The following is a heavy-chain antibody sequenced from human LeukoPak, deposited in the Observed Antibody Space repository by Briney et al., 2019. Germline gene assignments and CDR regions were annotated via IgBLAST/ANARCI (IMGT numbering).Heavy chain of an antibody. CDR1: GFTFTTYA. CDR3: DKEIGGGVFGVGAV. J-gene: IGHJ4*02. CDR2: INSGGVTT. V-gene: IGHV3-23*01. Sequence: GGSLRLSCAASGFTFTTYAMNWVRQAPGKGLEWVSGINSGGVTTYYADSVKGRFTISRDNSKNTLSLQMNSLTVEVTDVYYCDKEIGGGVFGVGAVWGQGALVIVSS. D-gene: IGHD3-3*01.